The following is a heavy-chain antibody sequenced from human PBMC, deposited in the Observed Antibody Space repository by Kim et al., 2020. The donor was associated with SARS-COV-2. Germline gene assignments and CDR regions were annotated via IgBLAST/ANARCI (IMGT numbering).Heavy chain of an antibody. J-gene: IGHJ6*02. CDR3: AREDCYNVLCQAHGMDV. CDR2: INPNSGAT. CDR1: GYTFTDYF. V-gene: IGHV1-2*02. D-gene: IGHD2-8*01. Sequence: ASVKVSCKASGYTFTDYFLHWVRQAPGQGLESMGWINPNSGATNSAQNFQGRVTMTRDTSISTAYMELRSLRSDDTAMYYCAREDCYNVLCQAHGMDVWGQGTTVTVSS.